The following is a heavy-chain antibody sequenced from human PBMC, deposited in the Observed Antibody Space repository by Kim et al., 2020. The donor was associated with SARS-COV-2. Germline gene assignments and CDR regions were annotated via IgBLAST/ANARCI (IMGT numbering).Heavy chain of an antibody. Sequence: KGRVTISVDTSKNQFSLKLGSVTAADTAVYYCAREEGITMVRGVTNWFDPWGQGTLVTVSS. V-gene: IGHV4-30-2*05. J-gene: IGHJ5*02. CDR3: AREEGITMVRGVTNWFDP. D-gene: IGHD3-10*01.